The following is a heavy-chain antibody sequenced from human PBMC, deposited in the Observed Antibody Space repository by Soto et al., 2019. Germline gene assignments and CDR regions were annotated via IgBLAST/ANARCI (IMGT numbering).Heavy chain of an antibody. CDR3: ARGISSSWHASYNWFDP. V-gene: IGHV4-31*03. J-gene: IGHJ5*02. CDR2: IYYSGST. D-gene: IGHD6-13*01. Sequence: SETLSLTCTVSGGSISSGGYYWSWIRQHPGKGLEWIGYIYYSGSTYYNPSLKSRVTISVDTSKNQFSLKLSSVTAADTAVYYCARGISSSWHASYNWFDPWGQGTLVTVSS. CDR1: GGSISSGGYY.